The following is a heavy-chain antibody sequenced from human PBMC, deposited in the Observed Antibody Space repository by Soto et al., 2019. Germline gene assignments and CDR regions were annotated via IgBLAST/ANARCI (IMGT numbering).Heavy chain of an antibody. V-gene: IGHV3-30*04. CDR1: GFTFSSYA. CDR3: ARGISSSRMSEY. Sequence: QVQLVESGGGVVQPGRSLRLSCAASGFTFSSYAMHWVRQAPGKGLEWVAVISFDGRNEYYAESVKGRFTISRDMSKNTLYLQMNSLRPEDTAVYFCARGISSSRMSEYCGQGTLVTVAS. CDR2: ISFDGRNE. J-gene: IGHJ4*02. D-gene: IGHD2-2*01.